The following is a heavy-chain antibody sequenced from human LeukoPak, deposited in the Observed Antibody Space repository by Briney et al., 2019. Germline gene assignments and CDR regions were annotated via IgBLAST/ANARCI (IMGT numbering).Heavy chain of an antibody. V-gene: IGHV4-61*08. Sequence: NPSETLSLTCAVSGGSISSGGYSWSWIRQPPGKGLEWIGYIYYSGSTNYNPSLKSRVTMSVDTSKNQFSLKLSSVTAADTAVYYCARTSSYYSFYMDVWGKGTTVTISS. CDR3: ARTSSYYSFYMDV. CDR1: GGSISSGGYS. J-gene: IGHJ6*03. D-gene: IGHD2-2*01. CDR2: IYYSGST.